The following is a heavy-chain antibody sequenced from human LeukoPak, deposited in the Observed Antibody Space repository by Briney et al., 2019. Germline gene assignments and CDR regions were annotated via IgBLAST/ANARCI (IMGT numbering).Heavy chain of an antibody. CDR2: INQHGSEE. Sequence: PGGSLRLSCAGSGFTFSQYWMTWVRQAPGKGLDWVANINQHGSEENNVHSVKGRLTIYRDNAKNSVYLEMNNVEAEDTAVYYCARGQGWLDPWGQGTLVTVSS. CDR1: GFTFSQYW. J-gene: IGHJ5*02. V-gene: IGHV3-7*04. CDR3: ARGQGWLDP.